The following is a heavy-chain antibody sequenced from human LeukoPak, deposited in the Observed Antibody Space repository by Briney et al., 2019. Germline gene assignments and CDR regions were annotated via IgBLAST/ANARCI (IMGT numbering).Heavy chain of an antibody. J-gene: IGHJ4*02. CDR1: GFSFSSYW. CDR2: IKQDGNEK. V-gene: IGHV3-7*02. CDR3: ARLMGERSLFDY. D-gene: IGHD1-26*01. Sequence: GGSLRLSCEASGFSFSSYWMSWVRRAPGKGLEWVANIKQDGNEKYYVDSVKGRFSISRDNAKNSVYLQMNSLRAEDTAVYYCARLMGERSLFDYWGQGVLVTVSS.